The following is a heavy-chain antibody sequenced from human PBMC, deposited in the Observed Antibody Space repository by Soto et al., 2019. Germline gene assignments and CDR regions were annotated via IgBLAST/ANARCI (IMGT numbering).Heavy chain of an antibody. J-gene: IGHJ6*02. D-gene: IGHD4-17*01. CDR1: GYSLTSYW. CDR3: AGFYGDYYYGMDV. CDR2: IYPGDSDT. Sequence: GESLKISCKGSGYSLTSYWIGWVRQMPGKGLEWMGIIYPGDSDTRYSPSFQGQVTISADKSISTAYLQWSSLKASDTAMYYCAGFYGDYYYGMDVWGQGTTVTVSS. V-gene: IGHV5-51*01.